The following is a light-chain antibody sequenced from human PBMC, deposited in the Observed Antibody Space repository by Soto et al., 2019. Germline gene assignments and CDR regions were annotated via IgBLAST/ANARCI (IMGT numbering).Light chain of an antibody. CDR3: QQYNTFPLT. J-gene: IGKJ4*01. CDR2: KAS. V-gene: IGKV1-5*03. CDR1: QSISSW. Sequence: DIQMTQSPSTLSASVGDRVTITCRASQSISSWLAWYQQKPGKAPNLLIYKASSFESGVPSRFSGSGSGKEFTLTISSLQPDDFATYYCQQYNTFPLTFGGGTKVEIK.